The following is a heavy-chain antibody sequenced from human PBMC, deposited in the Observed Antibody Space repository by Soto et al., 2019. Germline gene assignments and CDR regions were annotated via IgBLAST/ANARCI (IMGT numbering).Heavy chain of an antibody. D-gene: IGHD2-15*01. CDR2: ISYDGSNK. V-gene: IGHV3-30*18. CDR1: GFTFSSYG. CDR3: AKGTVNCSGGSCYSWYFDL. J-gene: IGHJ2*01. Sequence: QPGGSLRLSCAASGFTFSSYGMHWVRQAPGKGLEWVAVISYDGSNKYYADSVKGRFTISRDNSKNTLYLQMNSLRAEDTAVYYSAKGTVNCSGGSCYSWYFDLWGRGTLVTVSS.